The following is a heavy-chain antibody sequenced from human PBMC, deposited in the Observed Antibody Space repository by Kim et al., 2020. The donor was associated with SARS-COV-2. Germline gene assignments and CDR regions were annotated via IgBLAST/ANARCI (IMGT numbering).Heavy chain of an antibody. D-gene: IGHD5-18*01. J-gene: IGHJ4*02. V-gene: IGHV3-30-3*01. CDR2: ISYDEINK. CDR3: ARDGSQGTAMDYYFDQ. CDR1: GFIFSSYA. Sequence: GGSLRLSCAASGFIFSSYAMHWVRQAPGKGLEWVAVISYDEINKYYADSVKGRFTISRDNSKNTLYLQIDSLRAEDTAVYYCARDGSQGTAMDYYFDQWDQGTLVTVSS.